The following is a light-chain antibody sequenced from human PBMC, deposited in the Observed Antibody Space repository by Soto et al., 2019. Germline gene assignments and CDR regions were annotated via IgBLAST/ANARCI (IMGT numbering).Light chain of an antibody. CDR1: SGHSNYA. J-gene: IGLJ2*01. CDR2: LNSDGSH. V-gene: IGLV4-69*01. Sequence: QSVLTQSPSASASLGASVKLTCTLSSGHSNYAIAWHQQQSEKGPRYLMKLNSDGSHSKGDGIPDRFSGSSSGAERYLTISSLQSEDEADYYCQTWGSGIVVFGGGTKLTDL. CDR3: QTWGSGIVV.